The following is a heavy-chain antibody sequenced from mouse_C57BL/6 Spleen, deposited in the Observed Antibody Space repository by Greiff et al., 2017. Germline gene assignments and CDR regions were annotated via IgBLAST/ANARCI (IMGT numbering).Heavy chain of an antibody. Sequence: QVQLQQSGAELAKPGASVKLSCKASGYTFTSYWMHWVKQRPGQGLEWIGYINPSSGYTKYNQKFKDKATVTADKSSSTAYMQLSSLTYEDSAVYYCERSRYRDSNLYYYAMDYWGQGTSVTVSS. CDR2: INPSSGYT. CDR3: ERSRYRDSNLYYYAMDY. V-gene: IGHV1-7*01. D-gene: IGHD2-5*01. CDR1: GYTFTSYW. J-gene: IGHJ4*01.